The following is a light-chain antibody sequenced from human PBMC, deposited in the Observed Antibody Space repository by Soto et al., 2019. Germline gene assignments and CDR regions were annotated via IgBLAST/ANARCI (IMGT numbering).Light chain of an antibody. V-gene: IGLV2-23*02. CDR3: CSYAGSYTWV. J-gene: IGLJ2*01. Sequence: QSVLTQPASASGSPGQSITISCTGTSSDVGSYNLVSWYQQHPGKAPKVMIYEVSKRPSGVSSRFSGSKSGNTASLTISGLQAEDEADYYCCSYAGSYTWVFGGGTKVTVL. CDR2: EVS. CDR1: SSDVGSYNL.